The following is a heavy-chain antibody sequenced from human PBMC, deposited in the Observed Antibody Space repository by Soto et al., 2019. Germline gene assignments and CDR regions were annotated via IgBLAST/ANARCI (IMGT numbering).Heavy chain of an antibody. V-gene: IGHV3-30-3*01. J-gene: IGHJ4*02. CDR3: ARSYCGDDCALDH. D-gene: IGHD2-21*02. CDR2: ISYDGNSK. CDR1: GFIFSNYV. Sequence: GGSLRLSGAAYGFIFSNYVMHWVRQAPGKGLEWVAVISYDGNSKHYADSVKGRFTISRDNSKSTLYVQMNSLRAEDTAVYYCARSYCGDDCALDHWGQGTLVTVSS.